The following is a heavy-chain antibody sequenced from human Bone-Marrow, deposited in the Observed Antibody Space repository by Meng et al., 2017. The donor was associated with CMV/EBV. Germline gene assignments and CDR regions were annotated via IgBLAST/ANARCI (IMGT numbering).Heavy chain of an antibody. CDR1: AFTFSSYA. D-gene: IGHD3-3*01. CDR3: AKGRCDFRKPCYGTDV. Sequence: GGSPRLSCAASAFTFSSYAMSWVRQAPGKGLEWVSAISGSGGSTYYADSVKGLFTISRVNSKYTLYLKMNILRAEDTAVYYCAKGRCDFRKPCYGTDVWGQGTRVTVSS. CDR2: ISGSGGST. J-gene: IGHJ6*02. V-gene: IGHV3-23*01.